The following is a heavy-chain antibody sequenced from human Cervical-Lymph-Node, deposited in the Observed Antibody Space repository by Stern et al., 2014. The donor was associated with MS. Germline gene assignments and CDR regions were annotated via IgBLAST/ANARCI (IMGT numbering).Heavy chain of an antibody. D-gene: IGHD3-16*01. CDR3: ALTVRGRFVP. V-gene: IGHV2-5*01. J-gene: IGHJ5*02. Sequence: QVTLRESGPTLVKPTQTLTLTCTFSGFSLSTDGVGVAWIRQPPGKALEWLALMYWYDDKRYSPSLRSRLTITKDTSKNQVVLTVTYMDPVDTATYYCALTVRGRFVPWGQGTLVTVSS. CDR2: MYWYDDK. CDR1: GFSLSTDGVG.